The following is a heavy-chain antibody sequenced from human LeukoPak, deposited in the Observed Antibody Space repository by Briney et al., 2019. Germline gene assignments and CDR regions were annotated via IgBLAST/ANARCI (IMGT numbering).Heavy chain of an antibody. V-gene: IGHV1-69*04. J-gene: IGHJ4*02. D-gene: IGHD3-22*01. CDR2: IIPILGIA. CDR3: AREEAYYYDSSGYWYFDY. CDR1: GGTFSSYA. Sequence: SVKVSCKASGGTFSSYAISWVRQAPGQGLEWMGRIIPILGIANYAQKFQGRVTITADKSTSIAYMELSSLRSEDTAVYYCAREEAYYYDSSGYWYFDYWGQGTLVTVSS.